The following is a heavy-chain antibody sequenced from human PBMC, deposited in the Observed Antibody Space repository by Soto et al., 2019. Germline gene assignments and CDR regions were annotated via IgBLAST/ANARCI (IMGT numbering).Heavy chain of an antibody. Sequence: QVQLVQSGAEVKKPGSSVKVSCKASGGTFRSYAISWVRQAPGQGLEWMGGIITIFGTANYAQKFQGRVTNTEDKSTSKAYLELSSVRSEDTAVYYCARERSSSWYLDWFDPWGQGTLVTVSS. CDR3: ARERSSSWYLDWFDP. CDR1: GGTFRSYA. J-gene: IGHJ5*02. CDR2: IITIFGTA. D-gene: IGHD6-13*01. V-gene: IGHV1-69*06.